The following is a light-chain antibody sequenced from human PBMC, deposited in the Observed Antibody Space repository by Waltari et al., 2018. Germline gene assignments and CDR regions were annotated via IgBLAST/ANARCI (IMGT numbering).Light chain of an antibody. V-gene: IGLV1-47*01. Sequence: QSVLTPAPCASAAPGPRGTLCCSGSSSNIGSTHVYWYQHVPGTAPKLLIYRNNPRPSGGPDRFSGSKSGTSAPLAVSGLRSEDESDYYCAAWDDTLSGVVFGGGTKLTVL. CDR2: RNN. CDR1: SSNIGSTH. J-gene: IGLJ2*01. CDR3: AAWDDTLSGVV.